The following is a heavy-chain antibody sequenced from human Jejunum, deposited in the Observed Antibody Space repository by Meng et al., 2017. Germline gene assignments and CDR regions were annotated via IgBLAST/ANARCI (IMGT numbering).Heavy chain of an antibody. CDR1: GGSISSRSYY. CDR3: ARASYSYDSWFDP. J-gene: IGHJ5*02. Sequence: QLQLQESGPGLVKPSETLSLSCTVSGGSISSRSYYWVWIRQSPGKGLEWIGQIYYNGKSYYNPSLKSRVTMSVDTSRSQFSLNPNTVTAADTAVYYCARASYSYDSWFDPWGQGTLVTVSS. CDR2: IYYNGKS. D-gene: IGHD5-18*01. V-gene: IGHV4-39*01.